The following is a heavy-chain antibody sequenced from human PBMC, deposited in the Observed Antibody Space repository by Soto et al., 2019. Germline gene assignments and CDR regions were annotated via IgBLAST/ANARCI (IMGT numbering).Heavy chain of an antibody. D-gene: IGHD2-2*01. J-gene: IGHJ3*02. CDR2: ISGSGGRT. CDR1: GLTFSSYA. V-gene: IGHV3-23*01. CDR3: AKDRSSSTIDAFDI. Sequence: GGSLRLSCAASGLTFSSYAMNWVRQAPGKGLECVSAISGSGGRTYYGDSVKGSFTISRDNSKNTLYLQMNSLRAEDTAVYYCAKDRSSSTIDAFDIWGQGTMVTV.